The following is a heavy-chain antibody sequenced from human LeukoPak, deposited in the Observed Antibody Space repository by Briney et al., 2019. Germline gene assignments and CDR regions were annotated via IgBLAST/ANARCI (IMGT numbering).Heavy chain of an antibody. CDR3: AKDSKTYSGSYGVDY. Sequence: GRSLRLSCAASGFTFSSYAMHWVRQAPGKGLEWVAVISYDGSNKYYADSVKGRFTISRDNSKSTLYLQMNSLRAEDTAVYYCAKDSKTYSGSYGVDYWGQGTLVTVSS. D-gene: IGHD1-26*01. J-gene: IGHJ4*02. CDR1: GFTFSSYA. V-gene: IGHV3-30-3*01. CDR2: ISYDGSNK.